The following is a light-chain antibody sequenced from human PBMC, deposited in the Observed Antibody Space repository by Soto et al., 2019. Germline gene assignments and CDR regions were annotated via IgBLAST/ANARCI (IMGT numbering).Light chain of an antibody. CDR2: GAS. J-gene: IGKJ3*01. CDR1: QGVSANY. Sequence: EVVLTQSPGTLSLSPGDRATLSCRASQGVSANYLAWYQQKLGQAPRLLIYGASTRATGTPARFSGNGSETDFTLTISRLEPEDFAVYHCHQYGSTPFTFGPGTKVDIK. CDR3: HQYGSTPFT. V-gene: IGKV3-20*01.